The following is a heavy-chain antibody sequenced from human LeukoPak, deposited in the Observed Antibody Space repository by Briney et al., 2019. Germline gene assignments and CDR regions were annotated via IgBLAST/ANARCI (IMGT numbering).Heavy chain of an antibody. CDR2: IKQDGSEK. J-gene: IGHJ4*02. V-gene: IGHV3-7*05. CDR1: GFTLSSFW. Sequence: GGSLRLSCAASGFTLSSFWMSWVRQAPGKGLEWVADIKQDGSEKDSVDSVKGRFTIARDNAKNSLYLQMNSLGAEDTAVYYCARGSKWNYVLHFDFWGQGTVVTVSS. CDR3: ARGSKWNYVLHFDF. D-gene: IGHD1-7*01.